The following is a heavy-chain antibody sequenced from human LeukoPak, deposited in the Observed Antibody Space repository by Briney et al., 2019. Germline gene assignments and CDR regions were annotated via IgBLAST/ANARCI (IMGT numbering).Heavy chain of an antibody. CDR3: ARNPVVVVAATLGPNAFDI. J-gene: IGHJ3*02. V-gene: IGHV4-31*03. CDR2: IYYSGST. D-gene: IGHD2-15*01. CDR1: GGSISSGGYY. Sequence: SQTLSLTCTVSGGSISSGGYYWSWIRQHPGKGLEWIVYIYYSGSTYYNPSLKSRVTISVDTSKNQFSLKLSSVTAADTAVYYCARNPVVVVAATLGPNAFDIWGQGTMVTVSS.